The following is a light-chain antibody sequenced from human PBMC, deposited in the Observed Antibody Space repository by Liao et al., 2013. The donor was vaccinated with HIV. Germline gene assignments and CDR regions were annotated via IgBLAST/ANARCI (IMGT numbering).Light chain of an antibody. Sequence: SYELTQPPSLSVSPGQTASITCSGDKLGDKFVCWYQQKPGQSPVLVIYQDNTRPSGIPDRFSGSNSGNTATLTISGTQAMDEADYYCQAWDSIAAVFGGGTKLTVL. CDR1: KLGDKF. J-gene: IGLJ2*01. CDR3: QAWDSIAAV. V-gene: IGLV3-1*01. CDR2: QDN.